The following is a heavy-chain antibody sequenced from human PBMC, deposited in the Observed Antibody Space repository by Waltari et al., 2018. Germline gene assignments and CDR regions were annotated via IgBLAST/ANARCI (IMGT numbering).Heavy chain of an antibody. J-gene: IGHJ2*01. D-gene: IGHD3-3*01. Sequence: QVQLQESGPGLVKPSETLSLTCTVSGGSISSHYWSWIRQPPGQGLEWIGYIYYSGSTNYNPSLKSRVTISVDTSKNQFSLKLSSVTAADTAVYYCARASYDFWSGYYYWYFDLWGRGTLVTVSS. V-gene: IGHV4-59*11. CDR3: ARASYDFWSGYYYWYFDL. CDR1: GGSISSHY. CDR2: IYYSGST.